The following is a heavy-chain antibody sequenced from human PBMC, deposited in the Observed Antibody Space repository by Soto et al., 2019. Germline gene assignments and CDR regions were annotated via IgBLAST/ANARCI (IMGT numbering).Heavy chain of an antibody. CDR3: ARRFLEWLFPSYYYYGMDV. V-gene: IGHV4-34*01. J-gene: IGHJ6*02. CDR1: GGSISGGDYT. CDR2: INHSGST. Sequence: SETLSLTCGVSGGSISGGDYTWNWIRQPPGKGLEWIGEINHSGSTNYNPSLKSRVTISVDTSKNQFSLKLSSVTAADTAVYYCARRFLEWLFPSYYYYGMDVWGQGTTVTVSS. D-gene: IGHD3-3*01.